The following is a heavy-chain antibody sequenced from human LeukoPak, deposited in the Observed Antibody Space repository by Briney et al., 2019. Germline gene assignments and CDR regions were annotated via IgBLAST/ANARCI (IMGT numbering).Heavy chain of an antibody. D-gene: IGHD3-22*01. V-gene: IGHV1-2*02. CDR3: AVTRRYYDSSGYYNWFDP. CDR2: INPNSGGT. J-gene: IGHJ5*02. CDR1: GYTFTGYY. Sequence: ASVKVSCKASGYTFTGYYMHWLRQAPGQGLEWMGWINPNSGGTNYAQKFQGRVTMTRDTSISTAYMELSRLRSDDTAVYYCAVTRRYYDSSGYYNWFDPWGQGTLVTVSS.